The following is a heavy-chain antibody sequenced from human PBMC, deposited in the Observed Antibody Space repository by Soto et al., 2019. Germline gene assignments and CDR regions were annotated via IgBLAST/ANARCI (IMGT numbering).Heavy chain of an antibody. CDR2: ITDSSDTV. J-gene: IGHJ4*02. CDR1: GFSFSNYN. CDR3: ARDFGHGYYLDY. V-gene: IGHV3-48*02. Sequence: XGSLRLSCVASGFSFSNYNMNWVRQAPGKGLEWVSYITDSSDTVHYADSVRGRFTISRDNAESSLYLQMNSLRDEDTAVYFCARDFGHGYYLDYWGRGTLVTVSS. D-gene: IGHD3-3*01.